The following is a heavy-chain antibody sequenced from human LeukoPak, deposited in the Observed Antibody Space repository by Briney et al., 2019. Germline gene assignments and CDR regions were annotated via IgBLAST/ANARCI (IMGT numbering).Heavy chain of an antibody. CDR1: GFTLSSYE. D-gene: IGHD3-10*01. J-gene: IGHJ4*02. CDR2: VDYSGDST. V-gene: IGHV3-23*01. Sequence: GGSLRLSCTVSGFTLSSYEMSWIRQAPGKGLEWVSSVDYSGDSTHYADSVMGRFTISRDNSKNTLYLQLNSLRAEDTAVYYCAKVTYGSGTYGAFDYWGQGTLVTVSS. CDR3: AKVTYGSGTYGAFDY.